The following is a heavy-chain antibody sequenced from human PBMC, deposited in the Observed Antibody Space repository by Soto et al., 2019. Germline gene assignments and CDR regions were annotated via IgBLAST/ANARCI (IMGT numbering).Heavy chain of an antibody. CDR3: ARGGGPFINSVTNPFDY. D-gene: IGHD4-17*01. CDR1: GFSVSNNY. J-gene: IGHJ4*02. Sequence: PGGSLRLSCVVSGFSVSNNYMSWVRQAPGMRLDWVSVIYADGTTYYVDSVKGRFTISRHNSRNTLYPQMDSLRTEDTAVYYCARGGGPFINSVTNPFDYWGQGT. CDR2: IYADGTT. V-gene: IGHV3-53*04.